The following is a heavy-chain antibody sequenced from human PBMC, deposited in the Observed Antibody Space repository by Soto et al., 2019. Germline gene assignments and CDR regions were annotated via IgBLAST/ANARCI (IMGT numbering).Heavy chain of an antibody. CDR3: ARVIVVVTAIPDWYFDL. D-gene: IGHD2-21*02. V-gene: IGHV4-30-4*01. CDR1: GGSISSGDYY. Sequence: QVQLQESGPGLVKPSQTLSLTCTVSGGSISSGDYYWSWIRQPPGKGLEWIGYIYYSGSTYYNPSLKSRVTISVDTSKNQFSLKLSSVTAADTAGYYCARVIVVVTAIPDWYFDLWGRGTLVTVSS. CDR2: IYYSGST. J-gene: IGHJ2*01.